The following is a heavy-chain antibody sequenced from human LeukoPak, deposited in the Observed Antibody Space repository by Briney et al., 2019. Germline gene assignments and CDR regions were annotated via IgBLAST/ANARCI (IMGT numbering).Heavy chain of an antibody. D-gene: IGHD1-26*01. CDR2: ISAYNGNT. CDR3: ARDRGSIVGAHHYYYYMDV. V-gene: IGHV1-18*01. CDR1: GYTFTSYG. Sequence: ASVKVSCKASGYTFTSYGISWVRQAPGQGLEWMGWISAYNGNTNYAQKLQGRVTMTTDTSTSTAYMELRSLRSDDTAVYYCARDRGSIVGAHHYYYYMDVWGKGTAVTVSS. J-gene: IGHJ6*03.